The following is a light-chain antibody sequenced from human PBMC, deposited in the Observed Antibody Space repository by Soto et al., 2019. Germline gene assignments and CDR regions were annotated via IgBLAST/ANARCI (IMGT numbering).Light chain of an antibody. CDR3: SSYTSCNTLV. CDR2: DVY. J-gene: IGLJ1*01. Sequence: QSVLTQPASVSGSPGQSITISCTGSNSDVGDYNHVSWYQQHPGKAPQLIIYDVYNRPSGVSNRFSGSKSGNTASLTISGLQAEDEADYCCSSYTSCNTLVFGTGTKSPS. CDR1: NSDVGDYNH. V-gene: IGLV2-14*03.